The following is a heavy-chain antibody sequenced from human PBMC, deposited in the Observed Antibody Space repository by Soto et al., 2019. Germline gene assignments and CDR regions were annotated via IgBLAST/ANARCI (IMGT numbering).Heavy chain of an antibody. CDR3: TTDPNHSILEMVRGVITYYGMDV. CDR1: GFTFSNAW. D-gene: IGHD3-10*01. CDR2: IKSKTDGGTT. Sequence: NPGGSLRLSCAASGFTFSNAWMSWVRQAPGKGLEWVGRIKSKTDGGTTDYAAPVKGRFTISRDDSKNTLYLQMNSLKTEDTAVYYCTTDPNHSILEMVRGVITYYGMDVWGQGTTVTVSS. V-gene: IGHV3-15*01. J-gene: IGHJ6*02.